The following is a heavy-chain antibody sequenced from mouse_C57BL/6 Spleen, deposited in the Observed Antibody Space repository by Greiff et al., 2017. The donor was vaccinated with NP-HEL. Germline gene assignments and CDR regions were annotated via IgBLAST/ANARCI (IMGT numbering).Heavy chain of an antibody. D-gene: IGHD2-1*01. J-gene: IGHJ2*01. CDR3: TRIYFGYGFDY. V-gene: IGHV6-3*01. CDR1: GFTFSNYW. CDR2: IRLKADNYET. Sequence: EVKLVESGGGLVQPGGSMKLSCVASGFTFSNYWMNWVRKSPEKGLEWVAQIRLKADNYETHYAEFVKGRVTISRDDYKSIVYLQMNNLRAEDTGIYYCTRIYFGYGFDYWGQGTTLTVSS.